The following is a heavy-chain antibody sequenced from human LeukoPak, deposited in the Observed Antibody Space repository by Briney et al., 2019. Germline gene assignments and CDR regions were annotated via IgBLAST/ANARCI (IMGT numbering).Heavy chain of an antibody. J-gene: IGHJ4*02. CDR1: GYTFTGYY. CDR2: INPNSGST. Sequence: APVKVSCKASGYTFTGYYIHWVRQAPGQGLEWMGWINPNSGSTNYAQKFQGRVTMTRDTSISTAYMELSRLRSDDTAVYYCARGGSEMATIPSDYWGQGTLVTVSS. V-gene: IGHV1-2*02. D-gene: IGHD5-24*01. CDR3: ARGGSEMATIPSDY.